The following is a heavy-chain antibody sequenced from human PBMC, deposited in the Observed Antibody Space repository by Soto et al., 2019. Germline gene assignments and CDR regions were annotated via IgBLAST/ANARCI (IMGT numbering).Heavy chain of an antibody. Sequence: SETPSLTCTVSGGSINSNNYHWGWLRQPPGKGLEWIGSLSHSGSPYYNPSLQSRVAISLDTSKNHFSLRLASVTATDTAVYYCARHLGRWLQFGGTSSVLLYYFDSWGQGTLVTVSS. D-gene: IGHD3-16*01. J-gene: IGHJ4*02. CDR1: GGSINSNNYH. CDR3: ARHLGRWLQFGGTSSVLLYYFDS. V-gene: IGHV4-39*01. CDR2: LSHSGSP.